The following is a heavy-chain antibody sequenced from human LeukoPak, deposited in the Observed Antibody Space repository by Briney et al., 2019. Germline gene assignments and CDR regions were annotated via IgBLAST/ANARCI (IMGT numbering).Heavy chain of an antibody. CDR1: GFTFSSYA. J-gene: IGHJ4*02. CDR3: AKAWGIAAVKGPTGF. V-gene: IGHV3-23*01. Sequence: PGGSLRLSCAASGFTFSSYAMSWVRQAPGKGLEWVSAISGSGGSTYYADSVKGGFTISRDNSKNTLYLQMNSLRAEDTAVYYCAKAWGIAAVKGPTGFGGQGTLVTVSS. D-gene: IGHD6-13*01. CDR2: ISGSGGST.